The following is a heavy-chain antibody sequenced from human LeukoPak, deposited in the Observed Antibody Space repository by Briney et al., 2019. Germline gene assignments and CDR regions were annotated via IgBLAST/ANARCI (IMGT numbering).Heavy chain of an antibody. CDR1: GFTFSSYG. D-gene: IGHD5-18*01. Sequence: PGGSLRLSCAASGFTFSSYGMHWVRQAPGKGLEWVAFIRYDGSNKYYADSVKGRFTISRDNSKNTLYLQMNSLRAEDTAVYYCAREGSYGYLNRGNDAFDIWGQGTMVTVSS. V-gene: IGHV3-30*02. CDR3: AREGSYGYLNRGNDAFDI. CDR2: IRYDGSNK. J-gene: IGHJ3*02.